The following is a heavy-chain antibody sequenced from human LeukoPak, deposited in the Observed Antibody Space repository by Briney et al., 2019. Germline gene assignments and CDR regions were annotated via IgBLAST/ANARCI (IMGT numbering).Heavy chain of an antibody. V-gene: IGHV3-23*01. Sequence: GESLKISCAASGFTFSSYAMSWVRQAPGKGLEWVSAISGSGGSTYYADSVKGRFTISRDNSKNTLYLQMNSLRAEDTAVYYCAKKIAVAGTVDYWGQGTLVTVSS. CDR3: AKKIAVAGTVDY. D-gene: IGHD6-19*01. J-gene: IGHJ4*02. CDR2: ISGSGGST. CDR1: GFTFSSYA.